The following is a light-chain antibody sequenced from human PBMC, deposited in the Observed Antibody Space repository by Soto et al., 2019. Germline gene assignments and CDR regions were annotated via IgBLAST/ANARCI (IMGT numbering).Light chain of an antibody. Sequence: EIVLTQSPGTLSVSPGERATLSRRASQTISSNNLAWYQQKPGQAPSLLIYGTSSRATGIPDRFSGSGSGTDFTLTISRLEPEDSAIYYCQQYISWTFGQGTKVEI. CDR2: GTS. J-gene: IGKJ1*01. CDR1: QTISSNN. V-gene: IGKV3-20*01. CDR3: QQYISWT.